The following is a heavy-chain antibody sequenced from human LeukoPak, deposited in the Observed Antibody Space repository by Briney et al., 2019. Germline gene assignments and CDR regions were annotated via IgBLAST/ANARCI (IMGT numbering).Heavy chain of an antibody. CDR2: INGGGSPI. CDR3: VRDNPRCCGVVPANIDDY. V-gene: IGHV3-48*01. CDR1: GFTFSRDS. J-gene: IGHJ4*02. D-gene: IGHD2-15*01. Sequence: GGSLRLSCAASGFTFSRDSMNWVRQAPGKGLEWVSYINGGGSPIYYADSVRGRFTISRDNAKNSLYLQMKSLRAEDTAVYYCVRDNPRCCGVVPANIDDYWGQGTLVTVSS.